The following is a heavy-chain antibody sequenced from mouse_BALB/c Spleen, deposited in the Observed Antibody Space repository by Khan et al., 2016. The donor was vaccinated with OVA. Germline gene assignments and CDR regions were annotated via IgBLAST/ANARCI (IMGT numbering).Heavy chain of an antibody. V-gene: IGHV1-77*01. D-gene: IGHD2-2*01. CDR2: IYPGSDNA. J-gene: IGHJ2*01. Sequence: QVQLKQSGPELVKPGASVKMSCKASGYTFTYYVITWVKQRTGQGLEWIGEIYPGSDNAYYNERFKGKATLTADKSSNTTNMQLSSLTSEDSAVYFCARGDGYDVYFAYWGQGTTLTVSA. CDR1: GYTFTYYV. CDR3: ARGDGYDVYFAY.